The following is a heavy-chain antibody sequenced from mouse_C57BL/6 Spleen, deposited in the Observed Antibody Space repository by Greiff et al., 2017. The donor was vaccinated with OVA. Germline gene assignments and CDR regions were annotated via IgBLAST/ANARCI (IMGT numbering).Heavy chain of an antibody. J-gene: IGHJ2*01. Sequence: VQLQQPGAELVKPGASVKLSCKASGYTFTSYWMQWVKQRPGQGLEWIGEIDPSDSYTNYNQKFKGKATLTVDTSSSTAYMQLSSLTSEDSAVYYCAKGRTVNRFDYWGQGTTLTVSS. CDR1: GYTFTSYW. CDR2: IDPSDSYT. V-gene: IGHV1-50*01. D-gene: IGHD1-1*01. CDR3: AKGRTVNRFDY.